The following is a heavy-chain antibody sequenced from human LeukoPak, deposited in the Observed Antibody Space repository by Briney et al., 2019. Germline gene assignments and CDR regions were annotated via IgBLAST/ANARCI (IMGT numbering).Heavy chain of an antibody. CDR2: ITGSGGGT. J-gene: IGHJ4*02. V-gene: IGHV3-23*01. Sequence: GGSLRLSCAASGFTFSNYAMSWVRQAPGKGLEWVSAITGSGGGTYYADSVKGRFTISRDNSKNTLYLQMNSLRAENTAVYYCAKWGDYDVLTGYYDPDYWGQGTLVTVSS. D-gene: IGHD3-9*01. CDR3: AKWGDYDVLTGYYDPDY. CDR1: GFTFSNYA.